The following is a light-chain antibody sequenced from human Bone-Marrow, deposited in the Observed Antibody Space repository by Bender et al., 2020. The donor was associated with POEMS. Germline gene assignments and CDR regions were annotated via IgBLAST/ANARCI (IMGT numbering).Light chain of an antibody. CDR1: RSNIGTNY. Sequence: QTVLTQPPSVSEAPGQRVTVSCSGSRSNIGTNYVYWYQQLPGTAPKLLIYSNDQRPSGVPARFSGSKSGTSASLAISDIQSEDEGDYYCSSWDDSLSGWVFGGGTKLTVL. CDR3: SSWDDSLSGWV. V-gene: IGLV1-47*02. J-gene: IGLJ3*02. CDR2: SND.